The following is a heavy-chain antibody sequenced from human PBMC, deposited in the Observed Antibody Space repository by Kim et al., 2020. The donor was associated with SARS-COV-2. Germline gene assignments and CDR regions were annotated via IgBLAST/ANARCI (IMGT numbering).Heavy chain of an antibody. J-gene: IGHJ4*02. CDR1: GGTFSSYA. CDR2: IIPIFGTA. Sequence: SVKVSCKASGGTFSSYAISWVRQAPGQGLEWMGGIIPIFGTANYAQKFQGRVTITADESTSTAYMELSSLRSEDTAVYYCARDRGRIVGATNYFDYWGQGTLVTVSS. CDR3: ARDRGRIVGATNYFDY. V-gene: IGHV1-69*13. D-gene: IGHD1-26*01.